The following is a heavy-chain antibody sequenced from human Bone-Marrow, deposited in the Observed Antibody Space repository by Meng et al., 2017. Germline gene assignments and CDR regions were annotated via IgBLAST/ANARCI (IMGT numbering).Heavy chain of an antibody. V-gene: IGHV4-59*01. CDR1: SGSINSYF. Sequence: QVQLQESGPGLVKPSWPLSLTCTVSSGSINSYFWSWIRQPPGKGPEWIGYISYSGSTNYNPSLKSRVTISVDTSKNQFSLKLSSVTAADTAVYYCARAIATRPDVFDYWGQGTLVTVSS. J-gene: IGHJ4*02. CDR3: ARAIATRPDVFDY. CDR2: ISYSGST. D-gene: IGHD6-6*01.